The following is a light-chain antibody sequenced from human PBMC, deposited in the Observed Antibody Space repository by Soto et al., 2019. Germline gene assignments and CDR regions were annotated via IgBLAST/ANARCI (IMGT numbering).Light chain of an antibody. Sequence: IQLTRSPSTLSASVGDRVTITCRASQSISSWLAWYQQKPGKAPKLLIYKASSLESGVPSRFSGSGSGTEFTLTISSLQPDDFATYYCQQYNSYSGTFGQGTKVDIK. V-gene: IGKV1-5*03. CDR2: KAS. CDR3: QQYNSYSGT. J-gene: IGKJ1*01. CDR1: QSISSW.